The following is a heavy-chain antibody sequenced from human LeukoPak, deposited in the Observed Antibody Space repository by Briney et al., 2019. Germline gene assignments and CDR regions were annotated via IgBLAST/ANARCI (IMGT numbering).Heavy chain of an antibody. V-gene: IGHV4-38-2*01. J-gene: IGHJ3*02. CDR3: ARWRRIAAAGTDAFDI. Sequence: GSLRLSCAVSGFTFSSYSMNWIRQPPGKGLEWIGSIYYSGSTYYNPSLKSRVTISVDTSKNQFSLKLSSVTAADTAIYYCARWRRIAAAGTDAFDIWGQGTMVTVSS. CDR2: IYYSGST. D-gene: IGHD6-13*01. CDR1: GFTFSSYS.